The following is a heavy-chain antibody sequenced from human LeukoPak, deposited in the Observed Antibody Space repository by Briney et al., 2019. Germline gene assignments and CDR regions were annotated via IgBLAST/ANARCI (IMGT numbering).Heavy chain of an antibody. Sequence: ASVKVSCKASGYTFTGYYMHWVRQVPGQGLEWMGRINPNSGGTNYAQKFQGRVTMTRDTSISTAYMELSRLRSDDTAVYYCARDDSGYDYYFDYWGQGTLVTVSS. CDR3: ARDDSGYDYYFDY. V-gene: IGHV1-2*06. CDR1: GYTFTGYY. D-gene: IGHD5-12*01. CDR2: INPNSGGT. J-gene: IGHJ4*02.